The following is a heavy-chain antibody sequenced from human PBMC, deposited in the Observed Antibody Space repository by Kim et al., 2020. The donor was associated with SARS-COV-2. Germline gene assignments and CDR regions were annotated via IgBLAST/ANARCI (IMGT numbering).Heavy chain of an antibody. CDR2: ISYDGTSK. Sequence: GGSLRLSCAASGFTFSNYAMHWVRQAPGKGLEWVTVISYDGTSKYYADSVKGRFTFSRDNSKNTLYLQMNSLRAEDTAVYYCARNGGGKNYWYFDLWGRGTQVVVSS. J-gene: IGHJ2*01. CDR3: ARNGGGKNYWYFDL. V-gene: IGHV3-30-3*01. D-gene: IGHD3-16*01. CDR1: GFTFSNYA.